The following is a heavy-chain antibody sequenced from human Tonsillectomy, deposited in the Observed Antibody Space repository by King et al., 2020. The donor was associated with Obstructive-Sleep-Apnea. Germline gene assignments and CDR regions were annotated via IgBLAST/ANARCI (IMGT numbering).Heavy chain of an antibody. J-gene: IGHJ4*02. CDR1: GFTFSNYA. D-gene: IGHD2-8*02. CDR2: ISYDGSYK. V-gene: IGHV3-30*03. CDR3: LAYDLVQGGFDY. Sequence: VQLVESGGGVVQPGRSLRLSCAASGFTFSNYALHWVRQAPGKGLEWVASISYDGSYKYLADSFKGRFTISRDNSKNTVYLQMDSLRAEDTAVFYCLAYDLVQGGFDYWGQGTLVTVTA.